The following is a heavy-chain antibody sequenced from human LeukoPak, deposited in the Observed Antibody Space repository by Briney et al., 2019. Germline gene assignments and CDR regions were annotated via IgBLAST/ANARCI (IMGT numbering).Heavy chain of an antibody. J-gene: IGHJ5*01. Sequence: GESLKISCKGSGYSFTSYGISWVRQAPGQGLEWMGWISGYNDNSDYPQKLRDRLTMTTDRSTTTAYMELRRLRSDDTAVYYCARDSSSSSIWFDSWGQGTLVTVSS. CDR3: ARDSSSSSIWFDS. V-gene: IGHV1-18*01. CDR2: ISGYNDNS. D-gene: IGHD6-6*01. CDR1: GYSFTSYG.